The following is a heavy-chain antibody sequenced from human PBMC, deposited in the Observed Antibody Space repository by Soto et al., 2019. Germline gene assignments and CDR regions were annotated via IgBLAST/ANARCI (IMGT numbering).Heavy chain of an antibody. CDR2: IYYSGST. D-gene: IGHD6-13*01. Sequence: PSETLSLTCTVSGGSISSSSYYWGWIRQPPGKGLEWIGSIYYSGSTYYNPSPKSRVTISVDTSKNQFSLKLSSVTAADTAVYYCARHRSDSSSWLNWFDPWGQGTLVTVSS. V-gene: IGHV4-39*01. J-gene: IGHJ5*02. CDR1: GGSISSSSYY. CDR3: ARHRSDSSSWLNWFDP.